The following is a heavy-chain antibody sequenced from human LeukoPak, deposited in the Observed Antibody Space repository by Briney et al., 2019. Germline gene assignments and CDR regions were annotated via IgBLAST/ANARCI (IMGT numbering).Heavy chain of an antibody. J-gene: IGHJ3*02. CDR2: IYYSGST. Sequence: SETLSLTCTVSGGSISSHYWSWIRQPPGKGLEWIGYIYYSGSTNYNPSLKSRVTISVDTSKNQFSLKLSSVPAADTAGYYCARRDGYNYAQDAFDIWGQGTMVTVSS. V-gene: IGHV4-59*11. CDR1: GGSISSHY. CDR3: ARRDGYNYAQDAFDI. D-gene: IGHD5-24*01.